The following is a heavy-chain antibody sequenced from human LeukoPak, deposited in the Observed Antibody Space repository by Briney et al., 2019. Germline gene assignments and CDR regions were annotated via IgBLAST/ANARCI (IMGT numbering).Heavy chain of an antibody. Sequence: SETLSLTCTVSGGSISSYYWSWIRQPPGKGLEWIGEIYHSGSTNYNPSLKSRVTISVDTSKNQFSLKLSSVTAADTAVYYCAGDSSSQHKTSFDYWGQGTLVTVSS. CDR1: GGSISSYY. D-gene: IGHD3-22*01. J-gene: IGHJ4*02. CDR2: IYHSGST. CDR3: AGDSSSQHKTSFDY. V-gene: IGHV4-34*01.